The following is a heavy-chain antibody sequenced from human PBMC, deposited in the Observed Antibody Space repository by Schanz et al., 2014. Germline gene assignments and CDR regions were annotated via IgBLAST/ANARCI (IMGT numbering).Heavy chain of an antibody. CDR2: ISPSGGST. CDR1: GYSFTTYF. J-gene: IGHJ5*02. CDR3: ARESVSRTRLFDP. V-gene: IGHV1-46*01. Sequence: QVHLMQSGAEAKKPGASVKVSCKAFGYSFTTYFIHWVRLAPGQGFEWMGLISPSGGSTSYAQKFQGRVTMTRDTSINTVYMELSTLTSDDTAVYYCARESVSRTRLFDPWGQGTLVTVSS. D-gene: IGHD3-3*01.